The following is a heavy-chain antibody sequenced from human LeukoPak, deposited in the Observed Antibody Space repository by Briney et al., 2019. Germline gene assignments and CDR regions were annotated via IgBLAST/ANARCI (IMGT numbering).Heavy chain of an antibody. CDR1: GFTFSIYW. D-gene: IGHD1-1*01. V-gene: IGHV3-7*01. Sequence: GGSLRLSCAASGFTFSIYWMSWMRQAPGKGLEWVANIKYDGNEEYYVDSVKGRFTISRDNAKNSLYLQLNSLRVEDTAVYYCKSGGAAPGSFDYWGQGTLVTVSP. J-gene: IGHJ4*02. CDR2: IKYDGNEE. CDR3: KSGGAAPGSFDY.